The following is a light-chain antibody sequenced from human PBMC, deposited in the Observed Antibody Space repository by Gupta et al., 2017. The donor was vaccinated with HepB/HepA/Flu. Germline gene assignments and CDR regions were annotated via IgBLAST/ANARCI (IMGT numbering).Light chain of an antibody. J-gene: IGKJ2*01. CDR3: CQGLQTPYT. Sequence: DIVMTQSPLSLPVTPGEPASISCRSSQSRLQSNGYSYLDWYLQKPGQSPQLLIYLGCKRASGVPDRFSGSGSGTDFTLKIIRVVAEDVGVYYCCQGLQTPYTFGQGTKMEIK. CDR1: QSRLQSNGYSY. V-gene: IGKV2-28*01. CDR2: LGC.